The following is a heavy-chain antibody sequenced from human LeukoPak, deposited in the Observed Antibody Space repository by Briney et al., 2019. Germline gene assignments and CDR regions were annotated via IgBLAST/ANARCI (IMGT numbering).Heavy chain of an antibody. D-gene: IGHD3-10*01. CDR3: ARDSRWFGESLGSNWFDP. Sequence: PSETLSLTCTVSGGSISSYYWSWIRQPPGKGLEWIGYIYYSGSTNYNPSLKSRVTISVDTSKNQFSLKLSSVTAADTAVYYCARDSRWFGESLGSNWFDPWGQGTLVTVSS. V-gene: IGHV4-59*01. CDR1: GGSISSYY. CDR2: IYYSGST. J-gene: IGHJ5*02.